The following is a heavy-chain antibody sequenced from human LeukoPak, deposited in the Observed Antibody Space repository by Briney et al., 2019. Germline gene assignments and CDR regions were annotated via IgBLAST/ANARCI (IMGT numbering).Heavy chain of an antibody. J-gene: IGHJ4*02. Sequence: GSGPTLVNPTQTLTLTCSFSGFSLTTAGVAVGWIRQPPGKAPEWLAHIYWDDDKRYSPSLKSRLTITNDSSKNQVVLTMTNVNTVDTATYYCAYRPELSASWLAYFDSWGQGIVVTVSS. CDR3: AYRPELSASWLAYFDS. CDR1: GFSLTTAGVA. CDR2: IYWDDDK. D-gene: IGHD2-2*01. V-gene: IGHV2-5*02.